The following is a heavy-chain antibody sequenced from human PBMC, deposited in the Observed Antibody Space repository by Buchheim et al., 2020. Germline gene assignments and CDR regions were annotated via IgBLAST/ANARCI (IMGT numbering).Heavy chain of an antibody. CDR3: ARILGSSGLGTVDEFDY. J-gene: IGHJ4*02. D-gene: IGHD3-22*01. CDR1: GFTFSSYG. CDR2: IWYDGSNK. Sequence: QVQLVESGGGVVQPGRSLRLSCAASGFTFSSYGMHWVRQAPGKGLEWVAVIWYDGSNKYYADSVKGRFTISRDNSKNTLYLQMNSLRAEDTAVYYCARILGSSGLGTVDEFDYWGLGTL. V-gene: IGHV3-33*01.